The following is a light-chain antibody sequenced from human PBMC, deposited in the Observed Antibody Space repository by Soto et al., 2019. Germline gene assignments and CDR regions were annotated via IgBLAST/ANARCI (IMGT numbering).Light chain of an antibody. Sequence: DIQMTQSPSSLSASVGDRVTITCRASQSISSYLNWYQQKPGKAPKLLIYAASSLQSGVPTRFSGGGARTDFTLTSSTLQPEDFAIYYWQQSYSTPLTFGGGTEVEIK. CDR3: QQSYSTPLT. CDR1: QSISSY. V-gene: IGKV1-39*01. CDR2: AAS. J-gene: IGKJ4*01.